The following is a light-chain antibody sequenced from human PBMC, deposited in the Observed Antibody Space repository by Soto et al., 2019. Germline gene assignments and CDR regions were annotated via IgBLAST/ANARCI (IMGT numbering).Light chain of an antibody. V-gene: IGLV2-8*01. CDR3: SSYGGSNNVL. CDR1: SSDVGAYKY. CDR2: EVS. Sequence: QSVLTQPPSASGSPGQSVTISCTGTSSDVGAYKYVSWYQQHPGKAPKLMIYEVSKRPSGVPDRFSGSKSGNTASLTVSGLHTEDEADYYCSSYGGSNNVLFGGRTKLTVL. J-gene: IGLJ2*01.